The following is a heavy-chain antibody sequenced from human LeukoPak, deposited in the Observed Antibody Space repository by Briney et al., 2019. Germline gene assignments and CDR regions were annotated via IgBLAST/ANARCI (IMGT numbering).Heavy chain of an antibody. CDR1: GGSISSSRW. CDR2: IYHSGRS. Sequence: PSGTLSLTCAVSGGSISSSRWWSWGRRHPGKRREWRGEIYHSGRSNYNPSLKSRVTISLDKSQNHSSLKLSSVTAADTAVYYCAIHKYYYGSGSSTYFDYWGQGTLVTVSS. CDR3: AIHKYYYGSGSSTYFDY. D-gene: IGHD3-10*01. J-gene: IGHJ4*02. V-gene: IGHV4-4*02.